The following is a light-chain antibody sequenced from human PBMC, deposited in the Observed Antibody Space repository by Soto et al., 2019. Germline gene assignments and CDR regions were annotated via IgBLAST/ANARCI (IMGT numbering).Light chain of an antibody. V-gene: IGKV3D-15*01. J-gene: IGKJ5*01. CDR2: GAS. Sequence: EIVMTQSPATLSVSPGERATLSCRASQSVSSNLAWYQQKPGQAPRLLIYGASTRATGIPARFSGSGSGTDFTLTISSLKPEDFAVYYCQQRSRWPPITFGQGTRLEIK. CDR1: QSVSSN. CDR3: QQRSRWPPIT.